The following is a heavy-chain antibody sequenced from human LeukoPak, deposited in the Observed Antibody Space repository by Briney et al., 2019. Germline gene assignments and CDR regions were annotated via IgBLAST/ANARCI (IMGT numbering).Heavy chain of an antibody. CDR2: INPNTGGT. J-gene: IGHJ4*02. Sequence: ASVRVSCKASGYTFTGYYMHWVRQTPGQGLEWMGWINPNTGGTYYAEKFQGRVTMTRDTTISTAYMELTRLTSDDPAVYYCASYPRYSSSPPFDYWGQGTLVTVSS. CDR3: ASYPRYSSSPPFDY. V-gene: IGHV1-2*02. CDR1: GYTFTGYY. D-gene: IGHD6-6*01.